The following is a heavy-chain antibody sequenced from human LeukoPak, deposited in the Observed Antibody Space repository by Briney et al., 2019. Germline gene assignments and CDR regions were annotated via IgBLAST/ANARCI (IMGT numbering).Heavy chain of an antibody. J-gene: IGHJ6*03. CDR1: GGTFSSYA. Sequence: SVKVSCKASGGTFSSYAISWVRQAPGQGLEWMGRIIPILGIANYAQKFQGRVTITAAKSTSTAYMELSSLRSEDTAVYYCARAGWLYYYYYYMDVWGKGTTVTVSS. D-gene: IGHD6-19*01. CDR2: IIPILGIA. CDR3: ARAGWLYYYYYYMDV. V-gene: IGHV1-69*04.